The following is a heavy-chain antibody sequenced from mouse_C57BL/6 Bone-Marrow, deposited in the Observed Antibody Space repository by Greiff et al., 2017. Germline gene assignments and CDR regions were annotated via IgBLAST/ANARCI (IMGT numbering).Heavy chain of an antibody. CDR2: IDPSDSYT. Sequence: QVQLQQPGAELVKPGASVKLSCKASGYTFTSYWMQWVKQRPGQGLEWIGDIDPSDSYTNYNQKFKGKATLTVAPSSSTAYMQLSSRTSEDSAVYYCAREYSYGAWFAYGGQGTLGTGSA. V-gene: IGHV1-50*01. J-gene: IGHJ3*01. D-gene: IGHD3-3*01. CDR1: GYTFTSYW. CDR3: AREYSYGAWFAY.